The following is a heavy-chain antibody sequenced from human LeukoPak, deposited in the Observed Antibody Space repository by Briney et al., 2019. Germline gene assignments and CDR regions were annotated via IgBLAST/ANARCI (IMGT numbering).Heavy chain of an antibody. CDR1: GFTFSSKA. CDR2: ISGSGVST. V-gene: IGHV3-23*01. CDR3: AKHLDYSSSSCPDY. D-gene: IGHD6-13*01. Sequence: GGSLRLSCAASGFTFSSKAMSWVRQAPGKGLEWVSVISGSGVSTYYADSVKGRITISRDNSKNVLYVQMSSLRAEDTAVYYCAKHLDYSSSSCPDYWGQGTLDTVSS. J-gene: IGHJ4*02.